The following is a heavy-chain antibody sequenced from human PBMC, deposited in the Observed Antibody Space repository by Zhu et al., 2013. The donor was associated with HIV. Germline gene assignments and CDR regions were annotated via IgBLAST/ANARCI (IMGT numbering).Heavy chain of an antibody. CDR1: GYTFTGYY. V-gene: IGHV1-2*02. D-gene: IGHD5-12*01. J-gene: IGHJ4*02. CDR3: ARDKRGRWLQPYYFDY. CDR2: INPNSGGT. Sequence: QVQLVQSGGEVKKPGASVMLSCKASGYTFTGYYMHWVRQAPGQGLEWMGWINPNSGGTNYAQKFQGRVTMTRDTSISTAYMELSRLRSDDTAVYYCARDKRGRWLQPYYFDYWGQGALVTVSS.